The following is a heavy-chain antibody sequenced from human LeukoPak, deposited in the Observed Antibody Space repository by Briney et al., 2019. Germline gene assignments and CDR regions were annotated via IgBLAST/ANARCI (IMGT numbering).Heavy chain of an antibody. V-gene: IGHV1-18*01. CDR2: ISAYNGNT. CDR3: ARMGNVVVPAAPRGAFDI. Sequence: ASVKVSCKASGYTFTSYGISWVRQAPGQGLEWMGWISAYNGNTNYAQKLQGRVTMTTDTSTSTAYMELRSLRSDDTAVYYCARMGNVVVPAAPRGAFDIWGQGTMVTVSS. J-gene: IGHJ3*02. CDR1: GYTFTSYG. D-gene: IGHD2-2*01.